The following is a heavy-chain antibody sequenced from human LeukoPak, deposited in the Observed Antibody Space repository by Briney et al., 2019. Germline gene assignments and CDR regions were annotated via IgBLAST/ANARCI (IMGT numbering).Heavy chain of an antibody. J-gene: IGHJ4*02. V-gene: IGHV4-4*07. Sequence: SETLSLTCTVSGGSISSYYWSWIRQPAGKGLEWIGRIYTSGSTNYNPSLKSRVTMSVDTSKNQFSLKLSSVTAADTAVYYCARGSHPVTGTLGGYFDPWGQGTLVTVSS. D-gene: IGHD6-19*01. CDR2: IYTSGST. CDR3: ARGSHPVTGTLGGYFDP. CDR1: GGSISSYY.